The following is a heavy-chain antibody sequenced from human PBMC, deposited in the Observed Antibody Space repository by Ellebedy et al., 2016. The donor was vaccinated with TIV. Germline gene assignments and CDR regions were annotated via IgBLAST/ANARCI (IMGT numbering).Heavy chain of an antibody. CDR2: ISSSSSTI. CDR1: GFTFSSYS. Sequence: GGSLRLXCAASGFTFSSYSMNWVRQAPGKGLEWVSYISSSSSTIYYADSVKGRFTISRDNAKNSLYLQMNSLRAEDTAVYYCARGRNWWVVPAATSPGDWFDPWGQGTLVTVSS. CDR3: ARGRNWWVVPAATSPGDWFDP. V-gene: IGHV3-48*04. J-gene: IGHJ5*02. D-gene: IGHD2-2*01.